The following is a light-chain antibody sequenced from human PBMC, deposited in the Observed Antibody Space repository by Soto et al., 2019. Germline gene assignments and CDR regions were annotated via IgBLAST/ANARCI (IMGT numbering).Light chain of an antibody. CDR1: DRDVGTYNL. CDR2: EVT. Sequence: QSALTQPASVSGSPGQSITISCTGTDRDVGTYNLVSWYQHHPGTAPKLLIYEVTKRPSGVSHRFSGSKSGNAASLTISGLQAEDEADYYCSSYTSSSPCVFGTGTKVTVL. CDR3: SSYTSSSPCV. J-gene: IGLJ1*01. V-gene: IGLV2-14*02.